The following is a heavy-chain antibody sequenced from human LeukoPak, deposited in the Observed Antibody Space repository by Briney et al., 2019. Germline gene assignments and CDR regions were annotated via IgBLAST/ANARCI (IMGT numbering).Heavy chain of an antibody. J-gene: IGHJ4*02. CDR3: ARRWSKNTPFDY. CDR2: IYTSGST. D-gene: IGHD5-24*01. CDR1: GGSISSYY. Sequence: SETLSLTCTVPGGSISSYYWSWIRQPPGKGLEWIGYIYTSGSTNYNPSLKSRVTISVDTSKNQFSLKLSSVTAADTAVYYCARRWSKNTPFDYWGQGTLVTVSS. V-gene: IGHV4-4*09.